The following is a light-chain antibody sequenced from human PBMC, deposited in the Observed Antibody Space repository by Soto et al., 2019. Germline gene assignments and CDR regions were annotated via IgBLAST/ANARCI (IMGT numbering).Light chain of an antibody. J-gene: IGKJ5*01. CDR2: DAS. CDR3: QQRSNWPSIT. CDR1: QSVSNY. V-gene: IGKV3-11*01. Sequence: EIVLTQSPATLSLSPGERATLSCRASQSVSNYLAWYQQKPGQAPRLLIYDASSRATGIPARFSGSGSGTDFTLTISSLEPEDFAVYHCQQRSNWPSITFGQGIRLEIK.